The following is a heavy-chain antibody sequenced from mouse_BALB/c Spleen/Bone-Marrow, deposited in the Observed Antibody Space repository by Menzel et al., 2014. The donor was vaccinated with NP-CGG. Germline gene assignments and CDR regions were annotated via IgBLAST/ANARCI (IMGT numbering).Heavy chain of an antibody. D-gene: IGHD2-3*01. CDR1: GYTFTSYI. J-gene: IGHJ4*01. V-gene: IGHV1-14*01. CDR3: AGRWLPYAMDY. CDR2: INPYNDGT. Sequence: EVQGVESGPELVKPGASVKMSCKASGYTFTSYIMHWVKQKPGQGLEWIGYINPYNDGTKYNEKFKGKATLTSDKSSSTAYMELSSLTSEDSAVYYCAGRWLPYAMDYWGQGTSVTVSS.